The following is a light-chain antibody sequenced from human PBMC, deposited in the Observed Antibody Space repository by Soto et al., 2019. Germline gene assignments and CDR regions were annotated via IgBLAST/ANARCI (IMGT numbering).Light chain of an antibody. CDR1: QSGNSYY. CDR3: QQYGSLPRT. Sequence: IGSTQSPGTLSLSPRERAALSCISSQSGNSYYLAWYQQKPGQAPRLLIYGASSRATGIPDRFSGSGSGTDFTLTISRLEFEDFAVYYCQQYGSLPRTFGQGAIVDIK. CDR2: GAS. V-gene: IGKV3-20*01. J-gene: IGKJ1*01.